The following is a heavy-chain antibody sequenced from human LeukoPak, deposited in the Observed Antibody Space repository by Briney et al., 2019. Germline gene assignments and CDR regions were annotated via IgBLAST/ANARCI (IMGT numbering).Heavy chain of an antibody. D-gene: IGHD3-3*01. CDR2: MYHSGDA. CDR3: ARFFWRASKLLDY. Sequence: PSETLSLTCTVSGGSITDYYWSWLRHSPGKGLEWIGYMYHSGDALYNPSLKNRVTISVDTSKNEFSLKQKSVTAADMAVYYCARFFWRASKLLDYWGQGTVVTVSS. CDR1: GGSITDYY. V-gene: IGHV4-59*08. J-gene: IGHJ4*02.